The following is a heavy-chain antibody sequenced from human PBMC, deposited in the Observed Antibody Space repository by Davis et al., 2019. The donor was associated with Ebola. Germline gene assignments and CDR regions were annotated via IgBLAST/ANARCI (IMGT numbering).Heavy chain of an antibody. CDR2: IKPDGSEV. CDR1: GFTFSSYW. CDR3: FVRKIAFDL. V-gene: IGHV3-7*01. Sequence: GESLKISCAASGFTFSSYWMSWVRQAPGKGLEWVANIKPDGSEVHYVDSMRGRFTISRDNAKNSLSLQMNNLRAEDTASYYCFVRKIAFDLWGQGTMVTISS. J-gene: IGHJ3*01. D-gene: IGHD1-14*01.